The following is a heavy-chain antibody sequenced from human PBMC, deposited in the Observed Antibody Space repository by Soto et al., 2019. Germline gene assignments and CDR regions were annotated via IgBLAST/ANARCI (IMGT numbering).Heavy chain of an antibody. J-gene: IGHJ6*02. CDR1: GFTFSTYG. CDR2: ISYDGTNK. V-gene: IGHV3-30*18. Sequence: QVQLVESGGGEVQPWRSLTISCAASGFTFSTYGMHWVRQTPGKGLEWVAVISYDGTNKFYSDSVKGRFTISRDNFKNTLTLQMNSLRADDTAVYSCAKDLQSYGDYDYYCYGMDVWGLGTRVTVSS. D-gene: IGHD4-17*01. CDR3: AKDLQSYGDYDYYCYGMDV.